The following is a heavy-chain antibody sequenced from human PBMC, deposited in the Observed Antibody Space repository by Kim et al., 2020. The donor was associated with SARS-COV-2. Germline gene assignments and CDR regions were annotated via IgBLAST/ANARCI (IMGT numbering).Heavy chain of an antibody. Sequence: SETLSLTCTVSGGSISSSSYYWGWIRQPPGKGLEWIGSIYYSGSTYYNPSLKSRVTISVDTSKNQFSLKLSSVTAADTAVYYCARGARERYGTGSYYNGAYFDYWGQGTLVTVSS. V-gene: IGHV4-39*01. CDR1: GGSISSSSYY. D-gene: IGHD3-10*01. CDR3: ARGARERYGTGSYYNGAYFDY. J-gene: IGHJ4*02. CDR2: IYYSGST.